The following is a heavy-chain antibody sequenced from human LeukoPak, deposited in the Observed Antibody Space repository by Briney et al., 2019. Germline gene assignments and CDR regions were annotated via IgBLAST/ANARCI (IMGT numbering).Heavy chain of an antibody. D-gene: IGHD3-3*01. Sequence: GSLRLSCAASGFTFSSHWMTWVRQAPGKGLEWVANIKQDGSEKYYVDSVKGRFTISRDNAKNSLYLQMNSLRAEDTAVYYCARGLSYYDFWSGHFDYWGQGTLVTVSS. CDR2: IKQDGSEK. J-gene: IGHJ4*02. CDR1: GFTFSSHW. CDR3: ARGLSYYDFWSGHFDY. V-gene: IGHV3-7*01.